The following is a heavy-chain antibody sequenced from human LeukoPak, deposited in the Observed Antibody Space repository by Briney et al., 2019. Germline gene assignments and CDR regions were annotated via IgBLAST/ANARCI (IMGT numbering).Heavy chain of an antibody. J-gene: IGHJ4*02. CDR2: IYYSGST. CDR3: ARGPLVGYCSSTSCYIYYFDY. D-gene: IGHD2-2*01. Sequence: SETLSLTCTVSGGSISSSSYYWGWIRQPPGKGLEWIGSIYYSGSTYYNPSLKSRVTISVDTSKNQFSLKLSSVTAADTAVYYCARGPLVGYCSSTSCYIYYFDYWGQGTLVTVSS. CDR1: GGSISSSSYY. V-gene: IGHV4-39*01.